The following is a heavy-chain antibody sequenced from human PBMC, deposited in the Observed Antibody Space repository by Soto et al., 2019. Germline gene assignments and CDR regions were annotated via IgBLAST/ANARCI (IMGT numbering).Heavy chain of an antibody. CDR2: IYYSGST. D-gene: IGHD4-17*01. CDR3: AREGNHGDYYNWFDP. CDR1: GGSISSYY. V-gene: IGHV4-59*01. Sequence: SETLSLTCTVSGGSISSYYGSWIRQPPGKGLEWIGYIYYSGSTNYNPSLKSRVTISVDTSKNQFSLKLSSVTAADTAVYYCAREGNHGDYYNWFDPWGQGTLVTVSS. J-gene: IGHJ5*02.